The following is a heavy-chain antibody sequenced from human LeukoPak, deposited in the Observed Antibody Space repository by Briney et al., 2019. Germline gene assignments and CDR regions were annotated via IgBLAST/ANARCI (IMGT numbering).Heavy chain of an antibody. CDR2: ISVYNGNT. CDR1: GYTFTSYG. D-gene: IGHD6-13*01. V-gene: IGHV1-18*01. Sequence: ASVKVSCKASGYTFTSYGISWVRQAPGQGLEWMGWISVYNGNTNYAQKLQGRVTMTTDTSTSTAYMELRSLRSDDTAVYYCARDIAAADAFDYWGQGTLVTVSS. CDR3: ARDIAAADAFDY. J-gene: IGHJ4*02.